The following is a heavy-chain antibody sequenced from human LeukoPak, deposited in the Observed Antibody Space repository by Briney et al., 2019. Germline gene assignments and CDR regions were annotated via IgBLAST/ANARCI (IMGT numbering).Heavy chain of an antibody. D-gene: IGHD4-11*01. Sequence: ESGPTLVNPTQTLTLTCTFSGFSLPTSGMRVRWIRQPPGKALEWLALIDWDDDKYYSTSLKTRLTISKDTSKNQVVLTMTNMDPVDTATYYCARIRDSNYYFDYWGQGTLVTVSS. CDR2: IDWDDDK. CDR1: GFSLPTSGMR. J-gene: IGHJ4*02. V-gene: IGHV2-70*01. CDR3: ARIRDSNYYFDY.